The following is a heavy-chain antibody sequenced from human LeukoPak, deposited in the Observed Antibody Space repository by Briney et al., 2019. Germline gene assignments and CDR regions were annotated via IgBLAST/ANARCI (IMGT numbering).Heavy chain of an antibody. D-gene: IGHD2-8*01. CDR1: GFTFSSYA. CDR3: ANNGVSPNYYYGMNV. V-gene: IGHV3-23*01. J-gene: IGHJ6*02. Sequence: PGGSLRLSCAASGFTFSSYAMSWVRQAPGKGLEWVSAISGSGGSTYYADSVKGRFTISRDNSRNMLYLQMNSLRAEDTGVYYCANNGVSPNYYYGMNVWGQGTTVTVSS. CDR2: ISGSGGST.